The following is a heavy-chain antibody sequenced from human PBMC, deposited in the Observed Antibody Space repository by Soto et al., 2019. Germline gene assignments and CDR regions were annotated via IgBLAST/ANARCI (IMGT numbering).Heavy chain of an antibody. CDR1: GFTFSSYS. V-gene: IGHV3-21*01. Sequence: GGSLRLSCAASGFTFSSYSMNWVRQAPGKGLEWVSSISSSSSYIYYADSVKGRFTISRDNAKNSLYLQMNSLRAEDTAVYYCARGNRYCSSTSCYFRYWGQGTLVTVSS. CDR3: ARGNRYCSSTSCYFRY. D-gene: IGHD2-2*01. J-gene: IGHJ4*02. CDR2: ISSSSSYI.